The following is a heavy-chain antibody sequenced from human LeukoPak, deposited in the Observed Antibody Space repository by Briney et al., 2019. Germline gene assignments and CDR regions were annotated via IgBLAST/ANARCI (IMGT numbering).Heavy chain of an antibody. CDR1: GYTFTGFY. Sequence: GASVKVSCKPSGYTFTGFYIHWVRQAPGQGLEYMGRINTHNGGTVYALQFQGRLSMTRDTSISTAYMELQSLRSEDTAVYYCARDHDYEGLKGNYWGRGTMVTVSS. D-gene: IGHD3-16*01. V-gene: IGHV1-2*06. CDR3: ARDHDYEGLKGNY. J-gene: IGHJ4*02. CDR2: INTHNGGT.